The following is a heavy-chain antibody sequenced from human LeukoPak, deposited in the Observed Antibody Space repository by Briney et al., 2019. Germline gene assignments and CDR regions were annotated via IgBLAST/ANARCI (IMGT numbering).Heavy chain of an antibody. CDR3: ARGRRDGYNEGPYYFDY. Sequence: SETLSLTCSVSGGSISLSYYYWGWIRQPPGKALEWIGSVYYSGTTSYNPSLKSRVTISVDMSKNHFSLRLSSVTAADTAMYYCARGRRDGYNEGPYYFDYWGQGTLVTVSS. V-gene: IGHV4-39*07. CDR1: GGSISLSYYY. D-gene: IGHD5-24*01. CDR2: VYYSGTT. J-gene: IGHJ4*02.